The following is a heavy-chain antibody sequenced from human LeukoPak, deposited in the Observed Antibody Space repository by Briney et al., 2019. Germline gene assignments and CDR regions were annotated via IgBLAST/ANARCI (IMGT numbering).Heavy chain of an antibody. CDR3: ARGTRGGLLSEF. CDR2: MSPDSTNS. J-gene: IGHJ4*02. V-gene: IGHV1-8*01. D-gene: IGHD2-15*01. Sequence: EASVKVSCKASQYTFANYVITGVRPAPGRGREWMGGMSPDSTNSCYAREIERSLFMTRDTSITPAYMELSSLTAEDTAEYYCARGTRGGLLSEFWGQGSPITVSS. CDR1: QYTFANYV.